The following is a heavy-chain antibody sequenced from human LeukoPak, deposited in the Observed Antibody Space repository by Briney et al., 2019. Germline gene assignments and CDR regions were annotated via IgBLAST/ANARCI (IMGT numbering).Heavy chain of an antibody. V-gene: IGHV4-61*01. Sequence: PSETLSLTCIVSGYSISSDYYWSWIRQPPGKGLEWIGYIYYSGSTNYNPSLKSRVTISVDTSKNQFSLKLSSVTAADTAVYYCARVDGSYYYYYVDVWGKGTTVTVSS. D-gene: IGHD3-10*01. J-gene: IGHJ6*03. CDR2: IYYSGST. CDR3: ARVDGSYYYYYVDV. CDR1: GYSISSDYY.